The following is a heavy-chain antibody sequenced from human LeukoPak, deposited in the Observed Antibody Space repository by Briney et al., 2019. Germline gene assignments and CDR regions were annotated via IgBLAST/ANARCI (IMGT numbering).Heavy chain of an antibody. V-gene: IGHV4-59*01. J-gene: IGHJ4*02. Sequence: SETLSLTCTVSGGSISSYYWSWLRQPPGKGLEWIGYIYYSGSTNYNPSLKSRVTISVDTSKNQFSLKRSSVTAADTAVYYCARDLLYGGHYFDYWGQGTLVTVSS. CDR2: IYYSGST. CDR1: GGSISSYY. CDR3: ARDLLYGGHYFDY. D-gene: IGHD1-26*01.